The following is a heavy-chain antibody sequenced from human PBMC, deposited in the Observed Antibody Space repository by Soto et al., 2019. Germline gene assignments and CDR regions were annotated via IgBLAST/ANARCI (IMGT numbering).Heavy chain of an antibody. D-gene: IGHD2-2*01. CDR1: GYTFTSYD. CDR2: MNPNSGNT. V-gene: IGHV1-8*01. Sequence: ASVKVSCKASGYTFTSYDINWVRQATGQGLEWMGWMNPNSGNTGYAQKFQGRVTMTRNTSISTAYMELSSLRSEDTAVYYCARGLGYFISTSCYVSYYYGMDVGGQGTTVTVSS. CDR3: ARGLGYFISTSCYVSYYYGMDV. J-gene: IGHJ6*02.